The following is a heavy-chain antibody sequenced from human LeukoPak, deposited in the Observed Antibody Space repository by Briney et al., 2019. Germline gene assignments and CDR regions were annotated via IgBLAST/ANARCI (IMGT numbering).Heavy chain of an antibody. D-gene: IGHD7-27*01. J-gene: IGHJ2*01. V-gene: IGHV4-59*01. Sequence: SETLSLTCTVSGGSISSYYWSWIRQPPGKGLEWIGYIYYSGSTNYNPSLKSRVTISVDTSKNQFSLKLSSVTAADTVVYYCARDPGDGWYFDLWGRGTLVTVSS. CDR1: GGSISSYY. CDR2: IYYSGST. CDR3: ARDPGDGWYFDL.